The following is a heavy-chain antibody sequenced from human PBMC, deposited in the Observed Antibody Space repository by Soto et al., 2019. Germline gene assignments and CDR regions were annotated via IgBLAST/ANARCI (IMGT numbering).Heavy chain of an antibody. CDR2: ISYDESHK. Sequence: QVQLVESGGGVVQPGKSLRLSCAASGFTFSTYGMHWVRQAPGKGLEWVALISYDESHKYYSHSVNGRFTISRDNSKNTVYLQMNSLKPEDTAVYYCAKVRPGGFVVVVAATPDFWGQGTLVTVSS. J-gene: IGHJ4*02. CDR3: AKVRPGGFVVVVAATPDF. V-gene: IGHV3-30*18. D-gene: IGHD2-15*01. CDR1: GFTFSTYG.